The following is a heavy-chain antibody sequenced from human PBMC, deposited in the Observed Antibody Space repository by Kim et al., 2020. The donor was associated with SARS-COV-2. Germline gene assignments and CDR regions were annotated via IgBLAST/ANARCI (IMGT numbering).Heavy chain of an antibody. CDR2: K. CDR3: ATEDSSGSAFDY. J-gene: IGHJ4*02. D-gene: IGHD3-22*01. Sequence: KYYAGSVKGRFTISRDNSKNTLYLQMNSLRAEDTAVYYCATEDSSGSAFDYWGQGTLVTVSS. V-gene: IGHV3-30*02.